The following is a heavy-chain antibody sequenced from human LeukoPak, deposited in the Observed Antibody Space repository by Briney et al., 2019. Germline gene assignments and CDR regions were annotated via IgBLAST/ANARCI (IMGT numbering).Heavy chain of an antibody. J-gene: IGHJ3*02. CDR2: ISSSSSYI. CDR3: ARITTVTTEEDAFDI. D-gene: IGHD4-17*01. V-gene: IGHV3-21*01. CDR1: GFTVSSYG. Sequence: PGGSLRLSCAASGFTVSSYGMHWVRQAPGKGLEWVSSISSSSSYIYYADSVKGRFTISRDNAKNSLYLQMNSLRAEDTAVCYCARITTVTTEEDAFDIWGQGTMVTVSS.